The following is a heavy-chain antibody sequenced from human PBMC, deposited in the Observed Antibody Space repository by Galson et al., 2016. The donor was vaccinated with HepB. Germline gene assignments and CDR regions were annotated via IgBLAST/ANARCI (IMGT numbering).Heavy chain of an antibody. CDR2: VSYSGTT. D-gene: IGHD4-23*01. V-gene: IGHV4-39*01. J-gene: IGHJ5*02. CDR3: ARHYDGYGGTAFAP. Sequence: SETLSLTCTVSGASISSSSDYWGWIRQPPGKGLEWIGSVSYSGTTYYNPSLKSRVTILLDTSKNQISLKLHSVTAADTSVYFCARHYDGYGGTAFAPWGQGTLVPVSS. CDR1: GASISSSSDY.